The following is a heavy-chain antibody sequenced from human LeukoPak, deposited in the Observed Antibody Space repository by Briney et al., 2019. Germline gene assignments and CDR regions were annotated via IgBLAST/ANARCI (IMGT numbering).Heavy chain of an antibody. CDR3: ARERISGSYYDY. V-gene: IGHV3-30*14. J-gene: IGHJ4*02. CDR2: MSYDGSNE. CDR1: GFTFSSYA. D-gene: IGHD1-26*01. Sequence: GGSLRLSCAASGFTFSSYAMHWVRQAPGKGLEWVAVMSYDGSNEYYADSVKGRFTISRDKSKNALYLQMNSLRVEDTAVYHCARERISGSYYDYWGQGTLVTVSS.